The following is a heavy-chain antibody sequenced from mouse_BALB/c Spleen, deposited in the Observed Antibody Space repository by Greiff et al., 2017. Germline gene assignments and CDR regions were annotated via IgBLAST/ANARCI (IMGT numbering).Heavy chain of an antibody. Sequence: EVMLVESGGGLVQPGGSMKLSCVASGFTFSNYWMNWVRQSPEKGLEWVAEIRLKSNNYATHYAESVKGRFTISRDDSKSSVYLQMNNLRAEDTGIYYCTKGIPYYYAMDYWGQGTSVTVSS. V-gene: IGHV6-6*02. CDR3: TKGIPYYYAMDY. J-gene: IGHJ4*01. CDR1: GFTFSNYW. CDR2: IRLKSNNYAT.